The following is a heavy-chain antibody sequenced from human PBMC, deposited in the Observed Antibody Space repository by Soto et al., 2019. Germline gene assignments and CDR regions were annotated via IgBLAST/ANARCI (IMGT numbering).Heavy chain of an antibody. CDR2: ISYDGSNK. V-gene: IGHV3-30-3*01. D-gene: IGHD5-18*01. CDR1: GFIFSSYA. J-gene: IGHJ6*02. CDR3: AQGIPGYYYGMDV. Sequence: QTGGSLRLSCAASGFIFSSYAMHWVRQAPGKGLEWVALISYDGSNKYYADSVKGRFTISRDNSKSTLSLQLNSLRVEDTAVYYCAQGIPGYYYGMDVWGQGTTVTVSS.